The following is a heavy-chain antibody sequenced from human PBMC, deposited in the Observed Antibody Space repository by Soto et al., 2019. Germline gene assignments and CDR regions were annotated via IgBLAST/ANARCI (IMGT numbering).Heavy chain of an antibody. CDR1: GFTFSSYA. CDR3: AKLGSYDSSGPPGVLSGGFDY. V-gene: IGHV3-23*01. D-gene: IGHD3-22*01. J-gene: IGHJ4*02. CDR2: ISGSGGST. Sequence: GGSLRLSCAASGFTFSSYAMSWVRQAPGKGLEWVSAISGSGGSTYYADSVKGRFTISRDNSKNTLYLQMNSLRAEDTAVYYCAKLGSYDSSGPPGVLSGGFDYWGQGTLVTVSS.